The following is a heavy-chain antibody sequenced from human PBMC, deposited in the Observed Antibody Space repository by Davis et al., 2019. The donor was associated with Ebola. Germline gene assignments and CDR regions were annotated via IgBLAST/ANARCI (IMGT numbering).Heavy chain of an antibody. CDR1: GGSYSGYY. CDR3: ARGYANWFDP. D-gene: IGHD2-8*01. Sequence: GSLRLSFALHGGSYSGYYWSWTRQPPGKGLEWIGEINHSGSTNYNPSLKSRVTISVDTSKNQFSLKLSSVTAADTAVYYCARGYANWFDPWGQGTLVTVSS. J-gene: IGHJ5*02. CDR2: INHSGST. V-gene: IGHV4-34*01.